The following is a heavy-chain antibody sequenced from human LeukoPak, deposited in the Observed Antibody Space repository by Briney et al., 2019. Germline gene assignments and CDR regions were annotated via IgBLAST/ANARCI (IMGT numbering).Heavy chain of an antibody. CDR3: AKAYGSGSYGSIFDY. D-gene: IGHD3-10*01. V-gene: IGHV3-23*01. J-gene: IGHJ4*02. CDR1: GFTFSSYA. CDR2: IGGSGGST. Sequence: PGGSLRLSCAASGFTFSSYAMSWVRQAPGKGLEWVSAIGGSGGSTYYADSVKGRFTISRDNSKNTLYLQMNSLRAEDTAVYYCAKAYGSGSYGSIFDYWGQGTLVTVSS.